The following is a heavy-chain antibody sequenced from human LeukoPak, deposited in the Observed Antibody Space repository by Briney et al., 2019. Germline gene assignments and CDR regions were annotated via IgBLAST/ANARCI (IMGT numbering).Heavy chain of an antibody. Sequence: PAGSLRLSCTASGCTFGDYAMSWVRQAPGKGLEWVGFIRSKAYGGTTEYAGSVKGRFTISRDDSKSIAYLQMNSLKTEDTAVYYCTSTGDHYDFWSGYTYYYGMDVWGQGTTVTVSS. CDR1: GCTFGDYA. J-gene: IGHJ6*02. V-gene: IGHV3-49*04. D-gene: IGHD3-3*01. CDR2: IRSKAYGGTT. CDR3: TSTGDHYDFWSGYTYYYGMDV.